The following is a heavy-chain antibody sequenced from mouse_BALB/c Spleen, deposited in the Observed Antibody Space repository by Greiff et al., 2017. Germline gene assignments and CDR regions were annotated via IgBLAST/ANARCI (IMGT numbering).Heavy chain of an antibody. CDR2: ISSGGGST. CDR3: ARHGYGGGWFAY. D-gene: IGHD2-2*01. J-gene: IGHJ3*01. V-gene: IGHV5-12-1*01. CDR1: GFAFSSYD. Sequence: EVQGVESGGGLVKPGGSLKLSCAASGFAFSSYDMSWVRQTPEKRLEWVAYISSGGGSTYYPDTVKGRFTISRDNAKNTLYLQMSSLKSEDTAMYYCARHGYGGGWFAYWGQGTLVTVSA.